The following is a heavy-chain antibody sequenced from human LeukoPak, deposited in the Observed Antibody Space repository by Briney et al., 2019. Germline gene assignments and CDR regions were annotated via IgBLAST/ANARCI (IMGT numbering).Heavy chain of an antibody. CDR1: GFILSSYA. CDR2: ISSNGGST. V-gene: IGHV3-64D*06. D-gene: IGHD6-13*01. Sequence: GGSLPLSCSASGFILSSYAMHWVRQPAGKGLEYVSAISSNGGSTYYADSVKGGFTISRDNSKNTLYLQMSSLRPEDTAVYYCLKDLRDIAVAATPDYWGQGTLVTVSS. CDR3: LKDLRDIAVAATPDY. J-gene: IGHJ4*02.